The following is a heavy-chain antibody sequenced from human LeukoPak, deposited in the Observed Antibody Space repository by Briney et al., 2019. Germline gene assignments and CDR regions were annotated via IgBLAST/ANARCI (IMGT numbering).Heavy chain of an antibody. Sequence: PGESLRLSCAASGFTFSSYAMRWVRQAPGKGLEWVSGISGSGGSKHYADSVKGRFNISRENTKNTVYLQMNSLRAEDTTVFYCAKVYRYCTNGVCYTNWFDPWGQGALVTVSS. V-gene: IGHV3-23*01. CDR3: AKVYRYCTNGVCYTNWFDP. D-gene: IGHD2-8*01. CDR2: ISGSGGSK. CDR1: GFTFSSYA. J-gene: IGHJ5*02.